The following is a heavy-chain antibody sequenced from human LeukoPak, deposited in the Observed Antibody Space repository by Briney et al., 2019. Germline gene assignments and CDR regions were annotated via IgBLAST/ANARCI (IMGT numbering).Heavy chain of an antibody. D-gene: IGHD3-10*01. Sequence: SQTLSLTCTVSGVSIRNDNYYWSWVRQHPGKGLEWIGYIYYSGSTYYNPSLKSRVTLLVDSSKSHFSLKLTSVSTADTAVYYCARLYGSGKNYFDYWGQGTLVTVSS. CDR3: ARLYGSGKNYFDY. J-gene: IGHJ4*02. V-gene: IGHV4-31*03. CDR1: GVSIRNDNYY. CDR2: IYYSGST.